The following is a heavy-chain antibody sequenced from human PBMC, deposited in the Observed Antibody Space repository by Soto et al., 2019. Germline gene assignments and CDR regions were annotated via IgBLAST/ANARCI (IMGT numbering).Heavy chain of an antibody. CDR3: VKDLHPGRDGYHYGGDY. Sequence: QVQLVESGGGVVQPGTSLRLSCAASGFSFSTYGMHWVRQAPGKGLEWVAIISYDGVGKFYADSVKGRLTVSRDNSKNPLDLQLRDLRAEDTAVYYCVKDLHPGRDGYHYGGDYGGQGTLVTVSS. D-gene: IGHD5-12*01. V-gene: IGHV3-30*18. CDR1: GFSFSTYG. J-gene: IGHJ4*02. CDR2: ISYDGVGK.